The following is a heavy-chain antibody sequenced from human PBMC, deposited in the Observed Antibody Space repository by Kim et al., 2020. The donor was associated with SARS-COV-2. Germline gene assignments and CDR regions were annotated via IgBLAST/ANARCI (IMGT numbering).Heavy chain of an antibody. CDR3: ARRGDIVATVIYYGMDV. CDR1: GGTFSSYA. Sequence: SVKVSCKASGGTFSSYAISWVRQAPGQGLEWMGGIIPIFGTANYAQKFQGRVTITADESTSTAYMELSSLRSEDTAVYYCARRGDIVATVIYYGMDVWGQGATVTVSS. V-gene: IGHV1-69*13. CDR2: IIPIFGTA. J-gene: IGHJ6*02. D-gene: IGHD5-12*01.